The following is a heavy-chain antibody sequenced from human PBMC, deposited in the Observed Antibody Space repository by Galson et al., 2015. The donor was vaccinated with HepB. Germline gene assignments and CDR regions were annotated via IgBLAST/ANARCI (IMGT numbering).Heavy chain of an antibody. J-gene: IGHJ4*02. Sequence: KASGYTFTTYTISWVRRAPGQGLEWMGWISAYNGNTNYAQKFQGRVTMTTDTSTSTAYMELRSLRSDDTAVYYCAREGWELSYFDYWGQGSLVTVSS. CDR3: AREGWELSYFDY. CDR2: ISAYNGNT. CDR1: GYTFTTYT. D-gene: IGHD1-26*01. V-gene: IGHV1-18*01.